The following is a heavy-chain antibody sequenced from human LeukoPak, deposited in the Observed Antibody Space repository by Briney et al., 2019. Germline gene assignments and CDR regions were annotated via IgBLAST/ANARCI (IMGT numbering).Heavy chain of an antibody. CDR3: AKGGIWLRTSRYYFDY. V-gene: IGHV3-30*18. J-gene: IGHJ4*02. CDR1: GFTFSSYG. Sequence: GGSLRLSCAASGFTFSSYGMHWVRQAPGKGLEWVAVISYDGSNKYYADSVKGRFTISRDNSKNTLYLQMNSLRAEDTAVYYCAKGGIWLRTSRYYFDYWGQGNLVTVSS. CDR2: ISYDGSNK. D-gene: IGHD5-12*01.